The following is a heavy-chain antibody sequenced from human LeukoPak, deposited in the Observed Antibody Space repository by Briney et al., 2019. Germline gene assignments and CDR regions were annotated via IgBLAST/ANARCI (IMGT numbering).Heavy chain of an antibody. CDR1: GGTFSSYA. J-gene: IGHJ4*02. CDR3: ARETSDDYVWGSHYFDY. Sequence: GASVKVSRKASGGTFSSYAISWVRQAPGQGLEWMGGIIPIFGTANYAQKFQGRVTITADKSTSTAYMELSSLRSEDTAVYYCARETSDDYVWGSHYFDYWGQGTLVTVSS. D-gene: IGHD3-16*01. CDR2: IIPIFGTA. V-gene: IGHV1-69*06.